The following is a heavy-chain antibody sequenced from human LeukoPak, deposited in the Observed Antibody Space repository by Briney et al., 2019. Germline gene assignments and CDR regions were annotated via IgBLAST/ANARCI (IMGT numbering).Heavy chain of an antibody. D-gene: IGHD3-10*01. V-gene: IGHV4-34*01. CDR2: INHSGST. Sequence: SETLSLTCAVYGGSFSGYYWSWIRQPPGKGLEWIGEINHSGSTNYNPSLKSRVTISVDTSKNHFSLKLSSVTAADTAVYYCARSMVRGVIDYWGQGTLVTVSS. CDR1: GGSFSGYY. J-gene: IGHJ4*02. CDR3: ARSMVRGVIDY.